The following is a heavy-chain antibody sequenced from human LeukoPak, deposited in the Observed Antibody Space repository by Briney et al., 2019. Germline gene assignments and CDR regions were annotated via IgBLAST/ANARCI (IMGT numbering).Heavy chain of an antibody. CDR1: GFTFSSYA. J-gene: IGHJ4*02. CDR3: AKPLDTAMVWGIGIDY. D-gene: IGHD5-18*01. V-gene: IGHV3-23*01. CDR2: ISGSGGST. Sequence: GGSLRLSCAASGFTFSSYAMSWVRQAPGKGLEWVSAISGSGGSTYYADSVKGRFTISRDNSKNTLYPQMNSLRAEDTAIFYCAKPLDTAMVWGIGIDYWGQGTLVTVSS.